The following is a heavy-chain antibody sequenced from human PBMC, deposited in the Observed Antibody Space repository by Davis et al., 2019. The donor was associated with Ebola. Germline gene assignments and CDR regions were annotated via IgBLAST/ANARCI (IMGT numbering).Heavy chain of an antibody. J-gene: IGHJ2*01. CDR2: IYSSGST. D-gene: IGHD3-22*01. Sequence: MPSETLSLTCPLSAGSISSYYWSCIRQPPGKGLEWLGYIYSSGSTKYNPSLKSRVTISGDTSKNQFSLKLSSVTAADTAVYYCARRHYYDGNWYFDLWGRGTLVTVSS. V-gene: IGHV4-59*08. CDR3: ARRHYYDGNWYFDL. CDR1: AGSISSYY.